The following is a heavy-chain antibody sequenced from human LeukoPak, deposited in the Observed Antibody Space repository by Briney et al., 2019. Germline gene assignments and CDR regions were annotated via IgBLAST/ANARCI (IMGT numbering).Heavy chain of an antibody. V-gene: IGHV4-59*01. D-gene: IGHD6-13*01. CDR3: ARVRDSSSWRDYYYYYMDV. J-gene: IGHJ6*03. CDR2: IYYSGST. CDR1: GGSISSYY. Sequence: PSETLFLTCTVSGGSISSYYWSWIRQPPGKGLEWIGYIYYSGSTNYNPSLRSRVTISVDTSKNQFSLKLSSVTAADTAVYYCARVRDSSSWRDYYYYYMDVWGKGTTVTVSS.